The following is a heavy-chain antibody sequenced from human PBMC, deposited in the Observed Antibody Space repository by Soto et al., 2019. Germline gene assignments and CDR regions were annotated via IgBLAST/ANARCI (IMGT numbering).Heavy chain of an antibody. V-gene: IGHV1-69*01. CDR1: GGTFGTYT. Sequence: QVQLVQPGAEVKRPGSSMRVSCTASGGTFGTYTIAWLRQPPGQGPEWMGGILPIINKSNYAQKFQGGVTITADESTSTAYMDRNSLRFDDTAVYYSARRVAGSARRFDQWGPGTRVTV. CDR2: ILPIINKS. J-gene: IGHJ4*02. CDR3: ARRVAGSARRFDQ.